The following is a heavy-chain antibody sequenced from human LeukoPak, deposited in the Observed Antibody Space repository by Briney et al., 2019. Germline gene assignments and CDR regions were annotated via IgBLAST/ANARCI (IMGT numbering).Heavy chain of an antibody. V-gene: IGHV3-7*01. Sequence: PGRPLRLSCAASGFTFSNYWMSWVRQAPGKGLEWVANIQQDGSEIYYVGSVKGRFTISRDNAKNALYLQMNSLRAEDTAVYYCARDKVVGATYFDYWGQGTLVTVSS. D-gene: IGHD1-26*01. J-gene: IGHJ4*02. CDR1: GFTFSNYW. CDR3: ARDKVVGATYFDY. CDR2: IQQDGSEI.